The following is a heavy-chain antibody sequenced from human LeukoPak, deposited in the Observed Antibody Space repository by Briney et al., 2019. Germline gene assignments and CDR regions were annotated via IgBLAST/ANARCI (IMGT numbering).Heavy chain of an antibody. D-gene: IGHD3-22*01. CDR3: ARGRLVVIREPHFDY. CDR2: INHSGST. V-gene: IGHV4-34*01. CDR1: GGSFSGYY. J-gene: IGHJ4*02. Sequence: SETLSLTCAVYGGSFSGYYWSWIRQPPGEGLEWIGEINHSGSTNYNPSLKSRVTISVDTSKNQFSLKLSSVTAADTAVYYCARGRLVVIREPHFDYWGQGTLVTVSS.